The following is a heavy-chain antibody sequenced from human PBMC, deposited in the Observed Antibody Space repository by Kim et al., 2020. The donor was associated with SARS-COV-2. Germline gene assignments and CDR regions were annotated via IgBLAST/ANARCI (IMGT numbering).Heavy chain of an antibody. J-gene: IGHJ4*02. CDR3: TTDHTVTIRPFDY. V-gene: IGHV3-15*01. Sequence: YAATVKGRFTISRDDSKNTLYLQMNSLKTADTAVYYCTTDHTVTIRPFDYWGQGTLVTVSS. D-gene: IGHD4-17*01.